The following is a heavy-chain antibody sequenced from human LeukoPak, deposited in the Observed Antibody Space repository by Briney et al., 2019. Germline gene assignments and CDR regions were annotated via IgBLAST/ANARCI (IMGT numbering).Heavy chain of an antibody. CDR2: IYHSGST. V-gene: IGHV4-38-2*01. J-gene: IGHJ5*02. CDR3: ARQGSSSSWLNRDKYNWFDP. CDR1: GYSISSGYF. Sequence: SETLSLTCAVSGYSISSGYFWGWIRQPTGKGLEWIGSIYHSGSTYYNPSLKSRVTISVDTSKNQFSLKLSSVTAADTAVYYCARQGSSSSWLNRDKYNWFDPWGQGTLVTVSS. D-gene: IGHD6-13*01.